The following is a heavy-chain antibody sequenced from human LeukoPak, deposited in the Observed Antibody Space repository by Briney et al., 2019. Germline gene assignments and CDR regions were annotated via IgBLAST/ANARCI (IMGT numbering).Heavy chain of an antibody. V-gene: IGHV4-30-4*01. J-gene: IGHJ3*02. CDR2: IYYSGST. Sequence: KPSQTLSLTCTVSGGSISSGDYYWSWICQPPGKGLERIGYIYYSGSTYYNPSLKSRVTISVDTSKNQFSLKLSSVTAADTAVYYCASSIWGNAFDIWGQGTMVTVSS. CDR3: ASSIWGNAFDI. CDR1: GGSISSGDYY. D-gene: IGHD2/OR15-2a*01.